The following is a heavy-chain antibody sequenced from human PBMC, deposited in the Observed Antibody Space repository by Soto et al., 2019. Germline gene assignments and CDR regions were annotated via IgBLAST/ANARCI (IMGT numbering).Heavy chain of an antibody. Sequence: SETLSLTCTVSGGSISSGGYYWSWIRQHPGKGLEWIGYIYYSGSTYYNPSLKSRVTISVDTSKNQFSLKLSSVTAADTAVYYCARDLYYGSGSYDGMDVWGQGTTVTVSS. CDR1: GGSISSGGYY. CDR3: ARDLYYGSGSYDGMDV. J-gene: IGHJ6*02. V-gene: IGHV4-31*03. D-gene: IGHD3-10*01. CDR2: IYYSGST.